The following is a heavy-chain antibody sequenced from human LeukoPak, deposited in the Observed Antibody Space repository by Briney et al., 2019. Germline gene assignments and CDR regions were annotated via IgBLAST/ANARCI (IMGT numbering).Heavy chain of an antibody. CDR2: ISYSGST. CDR3: ATDSSRGMEWFQY. CDR1: GYSISNGYY. Sequence: SDTLSLMCALSGYSISNGYYWGWTRQPPGKGLEWIGSISYSGSTYYNPSLKSRVTISVDTSKTHFSLKLSSVTAADTAVYYCATDSSRGMEWFQYWGQGSLVTVSS. V-gene: IGHV4-38-2*01. D-gene: IGHD3-3*01. J-gene: IGHJ1*01.